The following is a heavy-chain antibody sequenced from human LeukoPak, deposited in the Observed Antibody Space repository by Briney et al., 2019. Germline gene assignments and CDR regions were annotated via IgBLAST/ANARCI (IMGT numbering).Heavy chain of an antibody. CDR1: GYTFTGYY. CDR3: ARGPKSPIYYDSSGYYYGPY. D-gene: IGHD3-22*01. Sequence: ASVKVSCKASGYTFTGYYMHWVRQAPGQGLEWMGWINPNSGGTNYAQKFQGRVTMTRDTSISTAYMELSRLRSDDTAVYYCARGPKSPIYYDSSGYYYGPYWGQGTLVTVSS. V-gene: IGHV1-2*02. CDR2: INPNSGGT. J-gene: IGHJ4*02.